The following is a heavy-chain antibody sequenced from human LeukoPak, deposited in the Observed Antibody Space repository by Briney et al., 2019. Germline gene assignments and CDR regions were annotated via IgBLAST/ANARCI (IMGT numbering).Heavy chain of an antibody. J-gene: IGHJ4*02. CDR3: AMGSNSYDSSDFDH. CDR2: IKSATHGATP. D-gene: IGHD3-22*01. CDR1: GFTFSSYA. V-gene: IGHV3-15*01. Sequence: GGSLRLSCAASGFTFSSYAMSWVRQAPGKGLEWVGRIKSATHGATPEYAAAVKGRFIISRDDSRDTLHLQINSLRTEDTALYYCAMGSNSYDSSDFDHWGQGTLVTVSS.